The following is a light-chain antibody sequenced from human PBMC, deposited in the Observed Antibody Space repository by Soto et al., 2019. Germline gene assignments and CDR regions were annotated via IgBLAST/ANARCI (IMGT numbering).Light chain of an antibody. Sequence: QSVLTQPASVSGSPGQSITISCTGTSSDVGGYNYVSWYQQHPGKAPKLIIYEVNNRPSGVSNRFSGSKSGNTASLTISGLQAEGEADYYCSSYTSSSTWVFGGGTQLTVL. J-gene: IGLJ3*02. V-gene: IGLV2-14*01. CDR1: SSDVGGYNY. CDR3: SSYTSSSTWV. CDR2: EVN.